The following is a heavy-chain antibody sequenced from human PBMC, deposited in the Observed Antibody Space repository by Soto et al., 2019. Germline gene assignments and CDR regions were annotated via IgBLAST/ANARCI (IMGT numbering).Heavy chain of an antibody. CDR2: ISGSGGST. Sequence: GSLRLSCAASGFTFSSYAMSWVRQAPGKGLEWVSAISGSGGSTYYADSVKGRFTISRDNSKNTLYLQMNSLRAEDTAVYYCAKTYDFWSGYPQGDAFDIWGQGTMVTVSS. CDR1: GFTFSSYA. V-gene: IGHV3-23*01. CDR3: AKTYDFWSGYPQGDAFDI. J-gene: IGHJ3*02. D-gene: IGHD3-3*01.